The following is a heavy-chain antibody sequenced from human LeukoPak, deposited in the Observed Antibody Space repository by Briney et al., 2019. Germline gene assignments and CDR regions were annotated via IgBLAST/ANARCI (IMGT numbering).Heavy chain of an antibody. D-gene: IGHD6-19*01. J-gene: IGHJ4*02. CDR1: GFPFAPFW. Sequence: PGGSLRLSCAASGFPFAPFWMTWVRQAPGKGPEFVATMNRDGSEVAYGDSVRDRFTISRDNAKNSLYLQMYSLRAEDTAVYYCARDFNPAGSSSGWSTCKYWGQGTLVTVSS. CDR3: ARDFNPAGSSSGWSTCKY. CDR2: MNRDGSEV. V-gene: IGHV3-7*05.